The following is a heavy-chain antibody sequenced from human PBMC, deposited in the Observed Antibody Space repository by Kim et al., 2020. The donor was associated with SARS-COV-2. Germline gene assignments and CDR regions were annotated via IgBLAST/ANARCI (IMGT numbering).Heavy chain of an antibody. V-gene: IGHV4-4*07. Sequence: SETLSLTCTVSGGSIPNYYWTWIRQPAGKGLEWIGRIYTTGSTNYNPSLKNRTTLSLDASKNQFSLKLTSVTAADTAVYYCATHSPCFYGMDVWGRGTTVTVSS. D-gene: IGHD3-10*02. CDR2: IYTTGST. CDR3: ATHSPCFYGMDV. J-gene: IGHJ6*02. CDR1: GGSIPNYY.